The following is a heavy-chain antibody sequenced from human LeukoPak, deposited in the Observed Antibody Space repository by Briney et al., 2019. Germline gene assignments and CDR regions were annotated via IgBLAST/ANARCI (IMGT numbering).Heavy chain of an antibody. V-gene: IGHV3-74*01. CDR3: VSTATFDY. J-gene: IGHJ4*02. D-gene: IGHD4-17*01. CDR2: INSDGSST. Sequence: GGSLRLSCAASGFTFSTYWMHWVRQAPGKGLVWVSRINSDGSSTSYADSVKGRFTISRDNAKSTLYLQMSSLRAEDTAVYYCVSTATFDYWGQGSLVTVSS. CDR1: GFTFSTYW.